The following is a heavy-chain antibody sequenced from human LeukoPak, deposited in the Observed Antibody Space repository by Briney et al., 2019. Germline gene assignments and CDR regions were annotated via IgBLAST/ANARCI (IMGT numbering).Heavy chain of an antibody. CDR2: IYHSGST. Sequence: PSETLSLTCAVSGDSISSTRWWSWVRQPPGKGLEWIGEIYHSGSTTYNPSLKSRVTISVDKSKNQFSLRLTSVTAADTAVYYCASRFDGSGSFVYWGQGALVTVSS. J-gene: IGHJ4*02. V-gene: IGHV4-4*02. CDR1: GDSISSTRW. CDR3: ASRFDGSGSFVY. D-gene: IGHD3-10*01.